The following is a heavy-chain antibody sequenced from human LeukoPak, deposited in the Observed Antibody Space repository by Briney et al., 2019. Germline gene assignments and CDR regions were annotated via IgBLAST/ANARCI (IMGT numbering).Heavy chain of an antibody. CDR1: GFTLSGYS. CDR3: ARDSGVGPCLFCSGFDI. V-gene: IGHV3-21*01. CDR2: IRRGGSYK. J-gene: IGHJ3*02. D-gene: IGHD1-26*01. Sequence: PGGSLRLSCAASGFTLSGYSMNWVRQAPGKGLEWVSSIRRGGSYKYFADSVKGRFTISRDKAKTLLFLQMKSLRAEDTAVYYCARDSGVGPCLFCSGFDIWGQGTMVTVSS.